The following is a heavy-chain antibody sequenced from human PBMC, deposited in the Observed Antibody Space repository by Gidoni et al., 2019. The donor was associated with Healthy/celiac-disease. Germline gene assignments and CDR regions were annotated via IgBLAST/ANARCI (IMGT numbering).Heavy chain of an antibody. CDR2: ISAYNGNT. V-gene: IGHV1-18*01. D-gene: IGHD2-15*01. CDR1: GYTFISYG. Sequence: QVQLVQSGAEVAKPGAAVKVSCKASGYTFISYGISWVRQAPGQGPEWMGWISAYNGNTNYAQKLQGRVTMTTNTSTSTAYMELRSLRSDDTAVYYCARDGPDVEDIVGGMGWFDPWGQGTLVTVSS. CDR3: ARDGPDVEDIVGGMGWFDP. J-gene: IGHJ5*02.